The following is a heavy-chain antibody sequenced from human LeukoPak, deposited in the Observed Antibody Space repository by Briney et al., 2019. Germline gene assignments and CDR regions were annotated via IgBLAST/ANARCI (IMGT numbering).Heavy chain of an antibody. CDR1: GFTFSIDD. J-gene: IGHJ4*02. D-gene: IGHD3-10*01. V-gene: IGHV3-48*03. Sequence: PGGSLRLSCAASGFTFSIDDMNCVRQAPGKGLEYLSYISHTGDTMFYADSVKGRFTVSRDNTKNSLYLQMNNLRVEHTALYYSTRDIRGAPTPTENWGRGNLVTVSS. CDR3: TRDIRGAPTPTEN. CDR2: ISHTGDTM.